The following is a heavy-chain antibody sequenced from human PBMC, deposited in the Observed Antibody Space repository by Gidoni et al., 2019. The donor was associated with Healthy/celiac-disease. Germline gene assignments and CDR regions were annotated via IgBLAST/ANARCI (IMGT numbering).Heavy chain of an antibody. D-gene: IGHD2-15*01. J-gene: IGHJ2*01. V-gene: IGHV4-39*01. CDR1: GGSISSSSYY. CDR3: ASGGYCSGGSCYWYFDL. CDR2: IYYSGST. Sequence: GGSISSSSYYWGWIRQPPGKGLEWLGSIYYSGSTYYNPSLKSRVTISVDTPKNQFSLRLSSVTAADTAVYYCASGGYCSGGSCYWYFDLWGRGTLVTVSS.